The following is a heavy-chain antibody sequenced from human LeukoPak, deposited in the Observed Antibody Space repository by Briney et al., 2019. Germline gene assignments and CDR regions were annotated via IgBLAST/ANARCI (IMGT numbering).Heavy chain of an antibody. CDR2: ISGSGDNT. J-gene: IGHJ5*01. CDR1: GFTFSNYA. Sequence: PGGSLRLSCAASGFTFSNYAMSWVRQAPGKGLEWVSAISGSGDNTYYADSVRGRFTISRDNSKDTLYLQMSNLRAVDTAMYYCAKDGRYYFGSGSYPFDSWGQGTRVTVSS. CDR3: AKDGRYYFGSGSYPFDS. V-gene: IGHV3-23*01. D-gene: IGHD3-10*01.